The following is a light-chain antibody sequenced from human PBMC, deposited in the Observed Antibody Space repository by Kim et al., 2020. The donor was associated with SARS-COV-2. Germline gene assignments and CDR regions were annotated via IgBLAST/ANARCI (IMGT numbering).Light chain of an antibody. Sequence: ASVEDRVTLPCRASQCIRSSVAWYQQNPGRAPKLLIYSASTLQSGVPSRFSGSGSGTDFTLTISSLQPGDFATYYCQQLYTYPITFGQGTRLEIK. J-gene: IGKJ5*01. CDR3: QQLYTYPIT. V-gene: IGKV1-9*01. CDR1: QCIRSS. CDR2: SAS.